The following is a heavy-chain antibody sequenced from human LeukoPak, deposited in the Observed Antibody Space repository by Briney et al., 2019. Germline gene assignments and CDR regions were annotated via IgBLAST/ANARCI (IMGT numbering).Heavy chain of an antibody. V-gene: IGHV3-7*01. D-gene: IGHD1-26*01. CDR3: ARLMGDRTIYDY. CDR2: INPGGSET. Sequence: GGSLRLSCADSQFTFNGSWMNWVRQAPGKGLEWVASINPGGSETYYAESLKGRFTISTDNAMNSFFLQMNDLRADDTAVYYCARLMGDRTIYDYWGQGALVTVSS. J-gene: IGHJ4*02. CDR1: QFTFNGSW.